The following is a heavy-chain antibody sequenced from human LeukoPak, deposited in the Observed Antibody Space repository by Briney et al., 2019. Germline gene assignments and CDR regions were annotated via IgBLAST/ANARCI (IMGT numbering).Heavy chain of an antibody. CDR1: GYTFTSYD. D-gene: IGHD6-13*01. CDR3: ARGILSSSWQLNYMDV. J-gene: IGHJ6*03. Sequence: GASVKVSCKASGYTFTSYDINWVRQATGQGLEWMGWMNPNSGNTGYTQKFQGRVTITRNTSISTAYMELSSLRSEDTAVYYCARGILSSSWQLNYMDVWGKGTTVTVSS. V-gene: IGHV1-8*01. CDR2: MNPNSGNT.